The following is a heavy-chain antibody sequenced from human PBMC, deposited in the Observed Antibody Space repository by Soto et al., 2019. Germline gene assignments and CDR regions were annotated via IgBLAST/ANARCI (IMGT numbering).Heavy chain of an antibody. D-gene: IGHD3-3*01. CDR3: ARGYDFWSGYFTL. Sequence: GASVKVSCKASGYTFTGYYMHWVRQAPGQGLEWMGWINPNSGGTNYAQKFQGRVTMTRDTSISTAYMELSRLRSDDTAVYYCARGYDFWSGYFTLWGQGTLVTVSS. CDR2: INPNSGGT. J-gene: IGHJ4*02. CDR1: GYTFTGYY. V-gene: IGHV1-2*02.